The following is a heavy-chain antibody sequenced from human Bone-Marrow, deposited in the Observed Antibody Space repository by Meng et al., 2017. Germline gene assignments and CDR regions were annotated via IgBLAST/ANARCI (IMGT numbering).Heavy chain of an antibody. Sequence: QVQLQQWGAGLLKPSETLSLTCAVYGGSFSGYYWSWIRQPPGKGLEWIGEINHSGSTNYNPSLKSRVTISVDTSKNQFSLKLSSVTAADMAVYYCARALTPGYYRYNWFDPWGQGTLVTSPQ. CDR3: ARALTPGYYRYNWFDP. D-gene: IGHD4-17*01. CDR1: GGSFSGYY. CDR2: INHSGST. J-gene: IGHJ5*02. V-gene: IGHV4-34*01.